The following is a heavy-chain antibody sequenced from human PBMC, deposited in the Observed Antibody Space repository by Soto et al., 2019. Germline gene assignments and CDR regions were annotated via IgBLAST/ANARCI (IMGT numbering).Heavy chain of an antibody. Sequence: SETLSLTCIGSVGSFSSFCWSWIRQPPGKGLEWIGYICYSDITNYNPSLKSRVTMSVDTSKNQFSLKLSSVTAADTAVYYCAREKGYISGPKNFDYWGQGTLVTVSS. D-gene: IGHD5-12*01. CDR1: VGSFSSFC. V-gene: IGHV4-59*12. J-gene: IGHJ4*02. CDR3: AREKGYISGPKNFDY. CDR2: ICYSDIT.